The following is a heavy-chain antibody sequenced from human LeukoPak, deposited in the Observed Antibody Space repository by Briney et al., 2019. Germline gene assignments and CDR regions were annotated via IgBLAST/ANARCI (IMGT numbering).Heavy chain of an antibody. CDR1: GFIFSSHG. D-gene: IGHD3-10*01. J-gene: IGHJ4*02. CDR2: ISPSGDIT. V-gene: IGHV3-23*01. CDR3: AKRNTMVRGGPCFDY. Sequence: GGTLRLSCAASGFIFSSHGMNWVRQAPGKGLEWVSGISPSGDITYYADSVKGRFTISRDNSKDTLYLQMNDLRPDDTAIYYCAKRNTMVRGGPCFDYWGQGLLVTVSS.